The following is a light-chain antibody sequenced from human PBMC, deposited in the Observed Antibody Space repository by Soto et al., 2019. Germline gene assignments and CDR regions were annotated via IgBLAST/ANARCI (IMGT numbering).Light chain of an antibody. CDR3: QQYKSCPYT. J-gene: IGKJ2*01. V-gene: IGKV1-16*02. Sequence: DIPMTQSPSALSAFVGGRVTITCRASQGITNYVAWFQQKPGKAPRSLIFAASTLQSGVPSKFSGSGSGTDFTLTISNLQPEDCANYYCQQYKSCPYTFGQGTKLEIK. CDR1: QGITNY. CDR2: AAS.